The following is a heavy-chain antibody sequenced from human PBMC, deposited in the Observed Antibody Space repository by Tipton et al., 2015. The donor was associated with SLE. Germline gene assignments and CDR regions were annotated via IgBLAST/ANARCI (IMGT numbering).Heavy chain of an antibody. CDR2: VYYTGNT. Sequence: SLRLSCVVSGAALSSDYWWHWVRQAPGKGLEWIGTVYYTGNTFYNPSLKSRVTISVDTSKNQFSLKLTSVTAADTAVYYCARAIGANYFNFWGQGILVTVSS. D-gene: IGHD3-16*01. J-gene: IGHJ4*02. CDR3: ARAIGANYFNF. V-gene: IGHV4-4*02. CDR1: GAALSSDYW.